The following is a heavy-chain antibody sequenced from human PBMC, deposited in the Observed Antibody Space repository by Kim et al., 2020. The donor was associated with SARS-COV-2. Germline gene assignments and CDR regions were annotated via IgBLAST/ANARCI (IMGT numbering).Heavy chain of an antibody. V-gene: IGHV4-30-2*05. CDR3: AKTVDIGGFDY. J-gene: IGHJ4*02. Sequence: TYYNPSRKGRVTISVDPPKNQFSLKLGSVTAADTAVYYCAKTVDIGGFDYWGQGTLVTVSS. CDR2: T. D-gene: IGHD5-12*01.